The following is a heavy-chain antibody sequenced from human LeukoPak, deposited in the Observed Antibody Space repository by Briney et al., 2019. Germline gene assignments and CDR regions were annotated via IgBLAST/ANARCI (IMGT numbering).Heavy chain of an antibody. J-gene: IGHJ5*02. V-gene: IGHV1-46*01. Sequence: GASVKVSCKASGYTFTSYHMHWVRQAPGQGLAWMGLINPSGGTTNYVQKFRGRVTMTRDMSMSTVYMELSSLRSADTAVYYCAREAITIFGVVRNQTTYGPHRFDPWGQGTLVTVSS. CDR1: GYTFTSYH. D-gene: IGHD3-3*01. CDR2: INPSGGTT. CDR3: AREAITIFGVVRNQTTYGPHRFDP.